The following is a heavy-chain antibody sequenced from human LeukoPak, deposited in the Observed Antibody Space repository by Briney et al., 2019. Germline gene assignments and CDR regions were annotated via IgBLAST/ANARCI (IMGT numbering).Heavy chain of an antibody. J-gene: IGHJ5*02. Sequence: SGPTLFYPTPAHTLTSTVSSLSRHASAEGVGWIRKPPAKAVERLALNYLDGEKSYTQSLKTSPSIMKVTSKTQVDLTITYLTLVDTATYFCAHRDKYLTWFDPWGQGTLVSVSS. CDR2: NYLDGEK. V-gene: IGHV2-5*02. D-gene: IGHD2/OR15-2a*01. CDR1: SLSRHASAEG. CDR3: AHRDKYLTWFDP.